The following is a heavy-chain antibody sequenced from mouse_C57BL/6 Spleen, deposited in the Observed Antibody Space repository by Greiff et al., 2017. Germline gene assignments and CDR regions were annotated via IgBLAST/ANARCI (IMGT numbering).Heavy chain of an antibody. Sequence: VKLQQPGAELVKPGASVKLSCKASCYTFTSYWMHWVKQRPGQGLEWIGMIHPNSGSTNYNEKFKSKATLTVDKSSSTAYMQLSSLTSEDSAVYYCARKGTFFDYWGQGTTLTVSS. CDR1: CYTFTSYW. V-gene: IGHV1-64*01. D-gene: IGHD3-3*01. J-gene: IGHJ2*01. CDR2: IHPNSGST. CDR3: ARKGTFFDY.